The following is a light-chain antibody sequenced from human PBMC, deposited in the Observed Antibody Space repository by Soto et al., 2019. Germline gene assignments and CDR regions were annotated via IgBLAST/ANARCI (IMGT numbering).Light chain of an antibody. Sequence: DIVLTQSPCTLSLSPLERSTLSCRASQTVSSSSLAWYQQKPGQAPRLLIFGASTRAAGFPDRFSGSGSGTDFTLTISRLEPEDFAVYYCQQYGSSPRTFGQGTKVDIK. CDR1: QTVSSSS. CDR3: QQYGSSPRT. V-gene: IGKV3-20*01. CDR2: GAS. J-gene: IGKJ1*01.